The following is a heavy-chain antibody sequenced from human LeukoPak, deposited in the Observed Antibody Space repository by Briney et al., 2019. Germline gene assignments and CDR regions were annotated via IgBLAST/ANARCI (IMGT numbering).Heavy chain of an antibody. CDR1: GGSISSYY. CDR3: ARARYGSSWVDY. Sequence: SETLSLTCTVSGGSISSYYWSWIRQPPGKGLEWIGYIYYSGSTNYNPSLKSRVTISVDTSKNQFSLKLSSVTAADTAVYYCARARYGSSWVDYWGQGTLVTVSS. D-gene: IGHD6-13*01. J-gene: IGHJ4*02. V-gene: IGHV4-59*01. CDR2: IYYSGST.